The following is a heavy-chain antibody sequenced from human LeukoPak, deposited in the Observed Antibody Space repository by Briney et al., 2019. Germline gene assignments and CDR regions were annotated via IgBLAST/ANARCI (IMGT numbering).Heavy chain of an antibody. D-gene: IGHD2-2*01. V-gene: IGHV3-23*01. CDR2: ISGSGGST. J-gene: IGHJ4*02. CDR3: AKGTNVVVPAASN. CDR1: GFTFSSYA. Sequence: GGSLRPSCAASGFTFSSYAMSWVRQAPGKGLEWVSAISGSGGSTYYADSVKGWFTISRDNSKNTLYLQMNSLRAEDTAVYYCAKGTNVVVPAASNWGQGTLVTVSS.